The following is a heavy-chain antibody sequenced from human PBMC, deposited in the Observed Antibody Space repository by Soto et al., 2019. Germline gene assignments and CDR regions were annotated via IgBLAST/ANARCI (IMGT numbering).Heavy chain of an antibody. D-gene: IGHD3-22*01. V-gene: IGHV3-21*01. CDR2: ISSSSSYI. Sequence: EVQLVESGGGLVKPGGSLRLSCAASGFTFSTYSMNWVRQAAGKGLEWVSSISSSSSYIYYADSVKGRFTISRDNAKNSLYLQINSLRAEYTAVYYCARYVSSDYYRPYYYYGIDVWGQGTTVTVSS. J-gene: IGHJ6*02. CDR3: ARYVSSDYYRPYYYYGIDV. CDR1: GFTFSTYS.